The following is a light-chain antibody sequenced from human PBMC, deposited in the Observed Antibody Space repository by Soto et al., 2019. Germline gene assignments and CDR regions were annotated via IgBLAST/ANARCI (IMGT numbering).Light chain of an antibody. CDR2: KAS. CDR1: QTISSW. V-gene: IGKV1-5*03. Sequence: DIQMTQSPSSLSASVGDRVTITCRASQTISSWLAWYQQKPGKAPKLLIYKASTLKSGVPSRFSGSGSGTDFTLTISSLEPEDSAVYYCQQRNVWPPVTFGQGTRLEIK. CDR3: QQRNVWPPVT. J-gene: IGKJ5*01.